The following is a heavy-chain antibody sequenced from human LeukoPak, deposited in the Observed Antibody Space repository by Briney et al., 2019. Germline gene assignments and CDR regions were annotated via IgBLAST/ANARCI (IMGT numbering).Heavy chain of an antibody. CDR1: GDSISSYY. V-gene: IGHV4-59*01. D-gene: IGHD6-19*01. Sequence: SETLSLTCTVSGDSISSYYWSWIRQPPGKGLEWVGYIFYSGNTSYNPSLKSRVTISVDTSKNQISLKLSSVTAADTAVYYCARSLYGSGWSHFNYWGQGTLVTVSS. CDR3: ARSLYGSGWSHFNY. J-gene: IGHJ4*02. CDR2: IFYSGNT.